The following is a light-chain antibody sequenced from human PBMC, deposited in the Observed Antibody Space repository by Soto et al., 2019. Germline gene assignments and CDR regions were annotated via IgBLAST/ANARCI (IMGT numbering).Light chain of an antibody. V-gene: IGLV2-14*01. CDR2: EVS. CDR3: SSYTSSSTRV. CDR1: SSDVGGYHY. Sequence: QAVVTQPASVSGSPGQSITISCTGTSSDVGGYHYVSWYQQHPGKAPKLMIYEVSDRPSGVSNRFSGSKSGNTASLTISGLQAEDESDYYCSSYTSSSTRVFGGGTQLTVL. J-gene: IGLJ2*01.